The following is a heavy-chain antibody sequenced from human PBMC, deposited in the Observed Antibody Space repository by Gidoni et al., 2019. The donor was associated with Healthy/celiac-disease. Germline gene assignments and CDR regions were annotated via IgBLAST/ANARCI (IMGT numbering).Heavy chain of an antibody. Sequence: QVQLVESGGGVVKTGRSLRRAWAASGCTFSSYGMHWVRQAPGKGLEWVAVISYAGSNTYSADSVKGRFTISRDNSKNTLYLQMNSLRAADTAVYYCATDQVDYYASPIWGQGTMVTVSS. CDR1: GCTFSSYG. CDR2: ISYAGSNT. V-gene: IGHV3-30*03. D-gene: IGHD3-22*01. CDR3: ATDQVDYYASPI. J-gene: IGHJ3*02.